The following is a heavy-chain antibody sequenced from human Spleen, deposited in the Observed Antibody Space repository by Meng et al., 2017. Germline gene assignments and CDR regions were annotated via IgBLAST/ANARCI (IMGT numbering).Heavy chain of an antibody. CDR3: AREFWDRWSKNHFDY. Sequence: SETLSLTCTVSRGSISSGSYYWSWIRQPAGKGLEWIGRIYSSGNTNYNPSLKSRVTMSVETSKNQFSLKLSSVTAADTAVYYCAREFWDRWSKNHFDYWGQGTLVTVSS. CDR1: RGSISSGSYY. V-gene: IGHV4-61*02. D-gene: IGHD3-16*01. CDR2: IYSSGNT. J-gene: IGHJ4*02.